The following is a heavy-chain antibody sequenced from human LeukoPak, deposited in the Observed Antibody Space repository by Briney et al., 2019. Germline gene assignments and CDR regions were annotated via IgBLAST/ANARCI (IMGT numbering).Heavy chain of an antibody. Sequence: PGGSLRLSCVASGFTFSSHSMSWVRQTPGKGLEWVSSIRGSGDVTKEADSVKGRFTISRDNSKNTLYLQMNSLRAEDTAVYYCARSLATSYYYMDVWGEGSTVTVSS. CDR2: IRGSGDVT. V-gene: IGHV3-23*01. J-gene: IGHJ6*03. CDR1: GFTFSSHS. CDR3: ARSLATSYYYMDV. D-gene: IGHD5-12*01.